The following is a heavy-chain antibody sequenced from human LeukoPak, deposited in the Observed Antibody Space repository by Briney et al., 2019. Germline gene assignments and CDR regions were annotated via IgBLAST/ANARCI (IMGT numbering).Heavy chain of an antibody. CDR2: ISGGGGST. CDR3: AKDWKVVGDRASGSCYSDY. Sequence: SLSSAASGSTFTTYAMSWDRRAPGEGLESVSGISGGGGSTYYADSVKGRFTISRDNSKNTLYLQINRLRAEDTAVYYCAKDWKVVGDRASGSCYSDYWGQGTLVTVSS. V-gene: IGHV3-23*01. CDR1: GSTFTTYA. D-gene: IGHD2-15*01. J-gene: IGHJ4*02.